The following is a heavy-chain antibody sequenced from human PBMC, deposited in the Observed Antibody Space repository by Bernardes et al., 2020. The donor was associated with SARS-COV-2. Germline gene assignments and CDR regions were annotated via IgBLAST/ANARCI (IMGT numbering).Heavy chain of an antibody. D-gene: IGHD2-15*01. V-gene: IGHV6-1*01. J-gene: IGHJ4*02. CDR3: VRRSSAGPHFDY. Sequence: TLSLTCAISGDSVSSNTAAWNWIRQSPSRGLEWLGRTYYRSKWYNEYAPSVDGRITINPDTSKNQFSLHLNSVTPEDTAVYYCVRRSSAGPHFDYWGQGTVVTVSS. CDR2: TYYRSKWYN. CDR1: GDSVSSNTAA.